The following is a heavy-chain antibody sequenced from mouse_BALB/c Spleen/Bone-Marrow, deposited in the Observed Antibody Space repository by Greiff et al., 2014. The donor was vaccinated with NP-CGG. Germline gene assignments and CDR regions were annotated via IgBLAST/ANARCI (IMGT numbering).Heavy chain of an antibody. Sequence: VQLQQSGPGLVAPSQSLSITCTVSGFSLTNYGVHWVRQPPGKGLEWLGVIWADGSTNYNSALMSRLSISKDNSKSQVFFKMNSLQTDGTAMYYCARITTDTGAMDYWGQGTSVTVSS. CDR1: GFSLTNYG. J-gene: IGHJ4*01. V-gene: IGHV2-9*02. D-gene: IGHD1-2*01. CDR2: IWADGST. CDR3: ARITTDTGAMDY.